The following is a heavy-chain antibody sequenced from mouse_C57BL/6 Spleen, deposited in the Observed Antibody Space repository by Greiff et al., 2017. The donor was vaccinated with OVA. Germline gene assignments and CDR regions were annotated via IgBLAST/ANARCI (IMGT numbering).Heavy chain of an antibody. CDR1: GFTFSDYG. CDR3: ARSPRSRAWFAY. CDR2: ISSGSSTI. D-gene: IGHD1-1*01. J-gene: IGHJ3*01. Sequence: EVKLMESGGGLVKPGGSLKLSCAASGFTFSDYGMHWVRQAPEKALEWVAYISSGSSTIYYADTVKGRFTISRDNAKNTLFLQLTSLRSEDTAMYYCARSPRSRAWFAYWGQGTLVTVSA. V-gene: IGHV5-17*01.